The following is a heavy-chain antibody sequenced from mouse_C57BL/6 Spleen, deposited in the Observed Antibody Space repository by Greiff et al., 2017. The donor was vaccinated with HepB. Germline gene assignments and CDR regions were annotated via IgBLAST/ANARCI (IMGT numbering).Heavy chain of an antibody. CDR2: IDPSDSYT. Sequence: VQLQQPGAELVMPGASVKLSCKASGYTFTSYWMHWVKQRPGQGLEWIGEIDPSDSYTNYNQKFKVKSTLTVDKSSSTAYMQLSSLTSEDSAVYYCARSRIPWYFDVWGTGTTVTVSS. CDR3: ARSRIPWYFDV. CDR1: GYTFTSYW. V-gene: IGHV1-69*01. J-gene: IGHJ1*03.